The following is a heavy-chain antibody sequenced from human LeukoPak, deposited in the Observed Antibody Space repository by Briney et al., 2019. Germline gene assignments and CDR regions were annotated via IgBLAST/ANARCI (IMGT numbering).Heavy chain of an antibody. D-gene: IGHD5-18*01. V-gene: IGHV3-30*18. Sequence: GGSLRLSCAASGFTFSSYGMHWVRQAPGKGLEWVAVISYDGSNKYYADSVKGRFTISRDNSKNTLYLQMNSLRAEGTAVYYCAKEGVQLWAMYYYYYMDVWGKGTTVTVSS. J-gene: IGHJ6*03. CDR3: AKEGVQLWAMYYYYYMDV. CDR1: GFTFSSYG. CDR2: ISYDGSNK.